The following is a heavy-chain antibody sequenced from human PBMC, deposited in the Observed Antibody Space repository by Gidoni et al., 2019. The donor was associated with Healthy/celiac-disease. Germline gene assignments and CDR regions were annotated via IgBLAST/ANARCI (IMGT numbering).Heavy chain of an antibody. V-gene: IGHV3-23*01. CDR3: AKAPDYGDYFLIFDY. CDR2: SSCSGGST. D-gene: IGHD4-17*01. CDR1: GFTFRISA. J-gene: IGHJ4*02. Sequence: VQLLESGAGWVQPGGSLRLSCAASGFTFRISAMSWVRQAPGKGLEWVSASSCSGGSTYYADSVKGRFTISRDNSKNTLYLQMNSLRAEDTAVYYCAKAPDYGDYFLIFDYWGQGTLVTVSS.